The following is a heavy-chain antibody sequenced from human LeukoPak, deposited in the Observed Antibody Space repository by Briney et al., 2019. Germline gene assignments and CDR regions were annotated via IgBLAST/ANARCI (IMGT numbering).Heavy chain of an antibody. V-gene: IGHV1-2*02. CDR2: INPNSGGT. CDR1: GYTFTGYY. J-gene: IGHJ5*02. D-gene: IGHD3-9*01. CDR3: ARELYYDILTGYSNWFEP. Sequence: ASVKVSCKSSGYTFTGYYMHWVRQAPGQGLEWMGWINPNSGGTNYAQKFQGRVTMTRDTSISTAYMELSRLRSDETAVYYCARELYYDILTGYSNWFEPWGQGTLVTVSS.